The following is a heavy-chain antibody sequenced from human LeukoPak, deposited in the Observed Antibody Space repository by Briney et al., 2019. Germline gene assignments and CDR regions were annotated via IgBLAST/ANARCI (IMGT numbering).Heavy chain of an antibody. D-gene: IGHD2-15*01. J-gene: IGHJ4*02. CDR1: GFTFSSYA. CDR3: AKGRLGVVTPFDY. Sequence: GGSLRLSCAASGFTFSSYAMSWVRQAPGKGLEWVSAISGSGGSTYYADSVKGRFTISRDNSKNTLYLQMNSLRAEATAVYYLAKGRLGVVTPFDYWGQGTLVTVSS. V-gene: IGHV3-23*01. CDR2: ISGSGGST.